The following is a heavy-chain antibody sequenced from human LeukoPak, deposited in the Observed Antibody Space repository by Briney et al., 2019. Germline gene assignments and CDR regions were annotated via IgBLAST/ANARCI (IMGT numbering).Heavy chain of an antibody. Sequence: SDTLSLTCTVSGDSISRDYWTWIRQPAGKGLEWIGRFYTSGSTDYNPSLESRVSISVDTSKNQFSLSLNSVTVADTAVYYCARGGVGGYDYFDSWGQGTLVTVSS. CDR2: FYTSGST. CDR1: GDSISRDY. V-gene: IGHV4-4*07. D-gene: IGHD5-12*01. CDR3: ARGGVGGYDYFDS. J-gene: IGHJ4*02.